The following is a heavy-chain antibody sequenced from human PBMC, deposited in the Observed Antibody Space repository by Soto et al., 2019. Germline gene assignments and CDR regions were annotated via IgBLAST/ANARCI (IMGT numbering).Heavy chain of an antibody. CDR2: ISYDGSNK. CDR3: AKESNYDYIWGSYRPYYFDY. D-gene: IGHD3-16*02. J-gene: IGHJ4*02. Sequence: GGSLRLSCAASGFTFSSYGMHWVRQAPGKGLEWVAVISYDGSNKYYADSVKGRFTISRDNSKNTLYLQMNSLRAEDTAVYYCAKESNYDYIWGSYRPYYFDYWGQGTLVTVSS. V-gene: IGHV3-30*18. CDR1: GFTFSSYG.